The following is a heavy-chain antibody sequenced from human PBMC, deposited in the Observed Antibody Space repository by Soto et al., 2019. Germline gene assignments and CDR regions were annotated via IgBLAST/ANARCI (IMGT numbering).Heavy chain of an antibody. D-gene: IGHD5-12*01. J-gene: IGHJ4*02. Sequence: WGSLRLSCAASGLTFSSYWMHWVRQAPGKGLVWVSRMYTDASSATYAYSVKGRFTISRDNAKNTLFLQIDSPRTDDTAVYYCVRGNSGYGKFDYWGEGTLVTVSS. CDR2: MYTDASSA. CDR3: VRGNSGYGKFDY. V-gene: IGHV3-74*01. CDR1: GLTFSSYW.